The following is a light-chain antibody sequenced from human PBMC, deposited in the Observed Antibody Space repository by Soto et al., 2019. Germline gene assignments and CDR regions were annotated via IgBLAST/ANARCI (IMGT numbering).Light chain of an antibody. J-gene: IGKJ1*01. CDR1: QSIAIY. CDR3: QQRATWPST. CDR2: DTS. V-gene: IGKV3-11*01. Sequence: IVLTQSPATLSFSSGEEATLSCRASQSIAIYLAWYQQKSGQSPRLLIYDTSNRAPGIPDRFSGSASGTDFTLTISSLEPEDFAVHYCQQRATWPSTFGQGTTVEIK.